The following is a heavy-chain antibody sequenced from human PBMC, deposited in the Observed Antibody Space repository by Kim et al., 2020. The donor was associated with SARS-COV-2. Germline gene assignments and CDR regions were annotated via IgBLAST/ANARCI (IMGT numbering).Heavy chain of an antibody. CDR2: IKEEGSEK. V-gene: IGHV3-7*01. J-gene: IGHJ6*02. CDR1: GFSFSSYW. Sequence: GGSLRLSCAASGFSFSSYWMSWVRQAPGKGLEWVANIKEEGSEKYHEDSVKGRFTISRDNAKNSVYLQMNSLRVEDTAVYYCASLYGSGSYYAMDVWGQGTTVTVSS. D-gene: IGHD3-10*01. CDR3: ASLYGSGSYYAMDV.